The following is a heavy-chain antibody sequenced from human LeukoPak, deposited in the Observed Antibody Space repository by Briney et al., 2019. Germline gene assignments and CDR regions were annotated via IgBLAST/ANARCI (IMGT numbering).Heavy chain of an antibody. CDR2: ISAYNGNT. CDR3: ARGDYDILTGYYSFDY. J-gene: IGHJ4*02. D-gene: IGHD3-9*01. Sequence: ASVKVFCKASGYTFTSYGISWVRQAPGQGLEWMGWISAYNGNTNYAQKLQGRVTMTTDTSTSTAYMELRSLRSDDTAVYYCARGDYDILTGYYSFDYWGQGTLVTVSS. V-gene: IGHV1-18*04. CDR1: GYTFTSYG.